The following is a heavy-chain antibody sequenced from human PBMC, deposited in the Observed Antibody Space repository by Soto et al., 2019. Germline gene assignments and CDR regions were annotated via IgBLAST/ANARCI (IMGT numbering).Heavy chain of an antibody. CDR3: ARDWHYYDSSGYPRVYGMDV. V-gene: IGHV4-59*01. J-gene: IGHJ6*02. CDR1: GGSISPYY. D-gene: IGHD3-22*01. Sequence: ASETLSLTCTVSGGSISPYYWSWIRQPPGKGMDWIGYIYYSGNTEYNPSLKSRVTISVDTSKNQFSLKLSSVTAADTAVYYCARDWHYYDSSGYPRVYGMDVWGQGTTVTVSS. CDR2: IYYSGNT.